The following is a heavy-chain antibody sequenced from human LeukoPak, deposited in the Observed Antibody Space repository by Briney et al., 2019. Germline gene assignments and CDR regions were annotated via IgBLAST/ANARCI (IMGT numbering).Heavy chain of an antibody. V-gene: IGHV3-23*01. CDR1: GFTFSSYA. J-gene: IGHJ4*02. D-gene: IGHD5-12*01. CDR3: AKDRSYIVATITSDY. CDR2: ISGSGGST. Sequence: PGGSLRLSCAASGFTFSSYAMGWVRQAPGKGLEWVSAISGSGGSTYYADSVKGRFTISRDNSKNTLYLQMNSLRAEDTAVYYCAKDRSYIVATITSDYWGQGTLVTVSS.